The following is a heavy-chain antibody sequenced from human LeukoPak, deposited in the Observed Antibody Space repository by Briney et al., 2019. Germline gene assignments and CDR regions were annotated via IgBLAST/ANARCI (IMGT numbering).Heavy chain of an antibody. CDR3: ARDRGYNYGFAFDI. Sequence: GGSLRPSRAASGFTFTTNAMHWVRQAPGKGRECISVITSNGCSTNYANSVKGRFTISRDNSRNTLYLQMSSLRAEEMAVYYCARDRGYNYGFAFDIWGLGTVVTVSS. CDR2: ITSNGCST. J-gene: IGHJ3*02. CDR1: GFTFTTNA. V-gene: IGHV3-64*01. D-gene: IGHD5-18*01.